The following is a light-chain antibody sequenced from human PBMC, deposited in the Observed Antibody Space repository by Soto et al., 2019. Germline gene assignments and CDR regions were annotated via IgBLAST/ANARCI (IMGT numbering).Light chain of an antibody. CDR3: QHYGSSPGT. Sequence: EIVLTQSPGILSLSPWERATLSCRASQSVSSSYVAWYHQKPGQGPRLLIYGASSRAIGIPDRFSGSGSGTDFTLTISRLEAEDFEVYYCQHYGSSPGTFGQGTKVEIK. CDR1: QSVSSSY. CDR2: GAS. J-gene: IGKJ1*01. V-gene: IGKV3-20*01.